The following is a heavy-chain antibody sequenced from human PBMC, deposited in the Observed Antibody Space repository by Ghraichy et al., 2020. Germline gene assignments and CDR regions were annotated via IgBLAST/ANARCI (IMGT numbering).Heavy chain of an antibody. Sequence: GGSLRLSCAASGFTFSSYAMRWVRQAPGKGLECVSGMSRSGGRKNYADSVKGRFTISRDNSKNTLYLQMNSLITEDTAVYYCAKDLGYSNGTGFDYWGQGTLVAVSS. V-gene: IGHV3-23*01. CDR3: AKDLGYSNGTGFDY. CDR1: GFTFSSYA. CDR2: MSRSGGRK. J-gene: IGHJ4*02. D-gene: IGHD5-12*01.